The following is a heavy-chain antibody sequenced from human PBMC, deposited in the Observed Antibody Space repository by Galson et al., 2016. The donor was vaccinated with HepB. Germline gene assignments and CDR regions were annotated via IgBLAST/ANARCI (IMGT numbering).Heavy chain of an antibody. V-gene: IGHV3-30*03. CDR2: ISYDGNKQ. D-gene: IGHD1-1*01. Sequence: SLRLSCAASGFSFSSYGMHWVRQAPGKGLEWVSVISYDGNKQYFAASVKGRFTISRDNSQNTLYLEMNSLRAEDTAVYYCAREPGRIQLYLHSFGMDVWGQGTTFTVSS. J-gene: IGHJ6*02. CDR3: AREPGRIQLYLHSFGMDV. CDR1: GFSFSSYG.